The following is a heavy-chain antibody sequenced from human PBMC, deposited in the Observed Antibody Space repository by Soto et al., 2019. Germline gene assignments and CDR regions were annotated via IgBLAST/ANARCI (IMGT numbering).Heavy chain of an antibody. V-gene: IGHV4-39*01. CDR2: IYYSKNT. D-gene: IGHD4-17*01. J-gene: IGHJ4*02. CDR3: ATHPPYGPLDH. Sequence: QLQLQESGPGLVKPSETLSLTCTVSGGSISSSRNHWGWIRQPPGKGLEWIGNIYYSKNTYYNPSLKSRVTISVNTSKNQYSLRLTSVTAGDTAVYYCATHPPYGPLDHWGQGTLVTVSS. CDR1: GGSISSSRNH.